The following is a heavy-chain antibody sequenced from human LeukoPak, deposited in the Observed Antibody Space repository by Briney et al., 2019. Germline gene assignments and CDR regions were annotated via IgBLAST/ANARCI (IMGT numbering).Heavy chain of an antibody. D-gene: IGHD6-13*01. CDR1: GFTFSSYG. V-gene: IGHV3-33*06. CDR2: IWYDGSNK. CDR3: AKEAAAGLKTTNYFDY. J-gene: IGHJ4*02. Sequence: GRSLRLSCAASGFTFSSYGMHWVRQASGKGLEWGAVIWYDGSNKYYADSVKGRFTISRDNSKNTLYLQMNSLRAEDTAVYYCAKEAAAGLKTTNYFDYWGQGTLVTVSS.